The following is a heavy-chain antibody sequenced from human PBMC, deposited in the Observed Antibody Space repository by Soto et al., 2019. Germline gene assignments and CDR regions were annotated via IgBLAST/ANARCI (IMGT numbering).Heavy chain of an antibody. D-gene: IGHD3-3*01. CDR2: MNPNSGNT. J-gene: IGHJ5*02. CDR1: GYTFTSYD. CDR3: ARGQYDPYPRGADP. Sequence: QVQLVQSGAEVKKPGASVKVSCKASGYTFTSYDINWVRQATGQGLEWMGWMNPNSGNTGYAQKVQGIVTMTRNTSISTAYMELSSLRSEDTAVYYCARGQYDPYPRGADPWGQGTLVTVSS. V-gene: IGHV1-8*01.